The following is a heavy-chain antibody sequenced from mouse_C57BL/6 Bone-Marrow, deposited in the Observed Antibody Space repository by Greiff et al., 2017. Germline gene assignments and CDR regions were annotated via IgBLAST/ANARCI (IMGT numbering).Heavy chain of an antibody. CDR1: GYSITSGYY. D-gene: IGHD4-1*01. Sequence: EVKLMESGPGLVKPSQSLSLTCSVTGYSITSGYYWNWIRQFPGNKLEWMGYISYDGSNNYNPSLKNRISITRDTSKNQFFLKLNSVTTEDTATYYWAREHLGRGAWFAYWGQGTLVTVSA. CDR2: ISYDGSN. V-gene: IGHV3-6*01. J-gene: IGHJ3*01. CDR3: AREHLGRGAWFAY.